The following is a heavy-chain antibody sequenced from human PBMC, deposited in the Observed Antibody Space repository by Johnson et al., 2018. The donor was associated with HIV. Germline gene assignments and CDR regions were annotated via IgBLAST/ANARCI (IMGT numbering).Heavy chain of an antibody. CDR2: IKQDGSEK. J-gene: IGHJ3*02. CDR1: GFAFSGYW. Sequence: EVQVVESGGGVVQPGRSLRLSCAASGFAFSGYWMNWVRQAPGKGLEWVANIKQDGSEKYYVDSVKGRFTISRDNSKNTLFLQMNSLRAEDTAVYYCAKGGRGLAFDIWGQGTMVTVSS. CDR3: AKGGRGLAFDI. V-gene: IGHV3-7*05. D-gene: IGHD2-15*01.